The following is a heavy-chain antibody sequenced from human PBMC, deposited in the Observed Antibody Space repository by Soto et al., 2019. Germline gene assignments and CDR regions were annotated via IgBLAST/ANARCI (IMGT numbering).Heavy chain of an antibody. CDR1: GFTFCSYS. CDR2: ISGSGGST. J-gene: IGHJ4*02. V-gene: IGHV3-23*01. CDR3: VRDTTGFGYFDS. D-gene: IGHD1-1*01. Sequence: PGGSLGLSCAASGFTFCSYSMGWARQAPGKGLEWVSAISGSGGSTYYADSVKGRFTISRDNSKNTLYRQMNSLRAGDTAVYYCVRDTTGFGYFDSWGQGSLVTVSS.